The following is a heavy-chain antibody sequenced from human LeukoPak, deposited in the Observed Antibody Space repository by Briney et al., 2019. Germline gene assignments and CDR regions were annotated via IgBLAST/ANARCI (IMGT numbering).Heavy chain of an antibody. J-gene: IGHJ4*02. CDR3: ARAPVSDFDWSLGGFDY. V-gene: IGHV4-31*03. CDR2: IYYSGST. CDR1: GGSISSGGYY. Sequence: PSRTLSLTCTVSGGSISSGGYYWSWIRQHPGKGLEWIGYIYYSGSTYYNPSLKSRVTISVDTSKNQFSLKLSSVTAADTAVYYCARAPVSDFDWSLGGFDYWGQGTLVTVSS. D-gene: IGHD3-9*01.